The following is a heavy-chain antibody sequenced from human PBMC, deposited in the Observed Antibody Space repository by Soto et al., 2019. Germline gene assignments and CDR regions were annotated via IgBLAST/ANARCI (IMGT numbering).Heavy chain of an antibody. Sequence: QVQLVQSGAEVKKPGSSVKVSCKASGGTFSSYAISWVRQAPGQGLEWMGGNIPIFGTANYAQKFQGRVTITADESTSTAYMELSSLRSEDTAVYYCARALAIFGVVPGAFESWGQGTMVTVSS. CDR3: ARALAIFGVVPGAFES. V-gene: IGHV1-69*01. CDR2: NIPIFGTA. D-gene: IGHD3-3*01. CDR1: GGTFSSYA. J-gene: IGHJ3*02.